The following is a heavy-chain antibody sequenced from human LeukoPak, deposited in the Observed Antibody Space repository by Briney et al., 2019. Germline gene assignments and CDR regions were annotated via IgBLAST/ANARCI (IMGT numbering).Heavy chain of an antibody. CDR3: ARERDDYYFDY. Sequence: GGSLRLSCAASGFTFSSYAMSWVRQAPGKGLEWVSAISGSGGSTYYADSVRGRLTISRDNAKNSLYLQMNSLRAEDTAVYYCARERDDYYFDYWGQGTLVTVSS. D-gene: IGHD3-3*01. J-gene: IGHJ4*02. CDR2: ISGSGGST. CDR1: GFTFSSYA. V-gene: IGHV3-23*01.